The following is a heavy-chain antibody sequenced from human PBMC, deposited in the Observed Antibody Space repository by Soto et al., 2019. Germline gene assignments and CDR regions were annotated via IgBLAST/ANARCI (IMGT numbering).Heavy chain of an antibody. D-gene: IGHD4-17*01. CDR2: IYYSGST. CDR1: GGSISSSSYY. V-gene: IGHV4-39*01. CDR3: ARLVRDYGYYYYYGMDV. Sequence: PSETLSLTCTVSGGSISSSSYYWGWIRQPPGKGLEWIGSIYYSGSTYYNPSLKSRVTISVDTSKNQFSLKLSSVTAADTAVYYCARLVRDYGYYYYYGMDVWGQGTTVT. J-gene: IGHJ6*02.